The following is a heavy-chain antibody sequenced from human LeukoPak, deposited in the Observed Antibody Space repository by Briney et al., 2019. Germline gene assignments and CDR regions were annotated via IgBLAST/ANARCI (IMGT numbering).Heavy chain of an antibody. J-gene: IGHJ4*02. V-gene: IGHV4-39*07. CDR3: ARSFWVYYFDY. D-gene: IGHD3-3*01. Sequence: SETLSLTCTVSGGSISSSSYYWGWIRQPPGKGLEWIGGIYYSGSTYYNPSLKSRVTISTDTSKNQFSLKLSSVTAADTAVYYCARSFWVYYFDYWGQGTLVTVSS. CDR1: GGSISSSSYY. CDR2: IYYSGST.